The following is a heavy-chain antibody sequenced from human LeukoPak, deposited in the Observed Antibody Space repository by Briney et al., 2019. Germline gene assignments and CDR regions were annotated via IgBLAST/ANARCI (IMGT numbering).Heavy chain of an antibody. CDR1: GFTFRSYA. CDR3: AKALTDYYYALDY. D-gene: IGHD3-22*01. CDR2: ISGGGSNT. Sequence: QPGGSLSLSCAASGFTFRSYAMSWVRQAPGKGLEWVSSISGGGSNTYYADSVKGRFTISRDNSKNTLYLQMNSLRAEDTAVYYCAKALTDYYYALDYWGQGTRVTVSS. V-gene: IGHV3-23*01. J-gene: IGHJ4*02.